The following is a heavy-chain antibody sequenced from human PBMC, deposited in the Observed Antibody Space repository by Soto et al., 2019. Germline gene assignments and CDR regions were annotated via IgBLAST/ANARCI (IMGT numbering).Heavy chain of an antibody. J-gene: IGHJ4*02. CDR2: INSDGSST. V-gene: IGHV3-74*01. CDR3: ARAMTSVGAAAKGDF. CDR1: GFTFNTHW. D-gene: IGHD1-26*01. Sequence: EVQLVESGGGLILPGGSLRLSCAASGFTFNTHWMHWVRQAPGKGLVWVSRINSDGSSTDYADSVKGRFSISRDNPRNTLYLQLNSLIPADTAVYYCARAMTSVGAAAKGDFWGQGTLVTVSS.